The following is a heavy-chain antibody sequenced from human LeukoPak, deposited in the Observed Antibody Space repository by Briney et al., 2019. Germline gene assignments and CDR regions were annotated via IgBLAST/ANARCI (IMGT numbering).Heavy chain of an antibody. Sequence: ASVKVSCKASGYTFTSYGISWVRQAPGQGLEWMGWISAYNGNTNYAQKLQGRVTMTTDTSTSTAYMELRSLRSDDTAVYYCASDSRKYCSSTSCYGYYYYMDVWGKGTTVTVSS. D-gene: IGHD2-2*01. J-gene: IGHJ6*03. CDR2: ISAYNGNT. CDR3: ASDSRKYCSSTSCYGYYYYMDV. CDR1: GYTFTSYG. V-gene: IGHV1-18*01.